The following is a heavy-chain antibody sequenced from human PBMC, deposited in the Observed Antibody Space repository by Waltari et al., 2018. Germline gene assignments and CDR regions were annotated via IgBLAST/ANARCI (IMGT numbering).Heavy chain of an antibody. CDR3: ARSVVRGVVAVTNGGYYYYGMDV. D-gene: IGHD3-10*01. CDR2: INHSGST. Sequence: QVQLQQWGAGLLKPSETLSLTCAVYGRSFSGYYWSWIRQPPGKGLEWIGEINHSGSTNYNPSLKSRVTISVDTSKNQFSLKLSSVTAADTAVYYCARSVVRGVVAVTNGGYYYYGMDVWGQGTTVTVSS. CDR1: GRSFSGYY. J-gene: IGHJ6*02. V-gene: IGHV4-34*01.